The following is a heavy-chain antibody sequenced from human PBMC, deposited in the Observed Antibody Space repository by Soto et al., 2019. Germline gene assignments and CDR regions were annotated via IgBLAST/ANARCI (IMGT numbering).Heavy chain of an antibody. D-gene: IGHD2-15*01. CDR1: GGSISSYY. V-gene: IGHV4-59*01. J-gene: IGHJ4*02. CDR2: IYYSGST. CDR3: ARVKRVVAATSYYFDY. Sequence: SETLSLTCTVSGGSISSYYWSWIRQPPGKGLEWIGYIYYSGSTNYNPSLKSRVTISVDTSKNQFSLKLSSVTAADTAVYYCARVKRVVAATSYYFDYWGQGTLVTVSS.